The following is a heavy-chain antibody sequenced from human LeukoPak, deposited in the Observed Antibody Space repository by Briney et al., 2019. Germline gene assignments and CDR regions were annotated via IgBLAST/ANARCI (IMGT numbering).Heavy chain of an antibody. CDR1: GFTFSSYA. CDR3: ARGHGRGYSSRPGY. D-gene: IGHD6-13*01. V-gene: IGHV3-23*01. J-gene: IGHJ4*02. CDR2: ITGSSGST. Sequence: GGSLRLSCAASGFTFSSYAMGWVRQAPGKGLEWVSSITGSSGSTYYRDSVKGRFTISRDNSKNTLYLQMNSLRAEDTAVYYCARGHGRGYSSRPGYWGPGNLVTVSS.